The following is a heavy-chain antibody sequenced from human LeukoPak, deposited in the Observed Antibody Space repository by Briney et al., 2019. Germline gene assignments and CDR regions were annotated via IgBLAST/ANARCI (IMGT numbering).Heavy chain of an antibody. CDR3: ARVLGAVAAQRFDP. J-gene: IGHJ5*02. V-gene: IGHV4-59*01. CDR2: IYYSGST. Sequence: SETLSLTCTVSGGSISSYYWSWIRQPPGKGLEWIGYIYYSGSTNYNPSLKSRVTISVDTSENQFSLKLSSVTAADTAVYYCARVLGAVAAQRFDPWGQGTLVTVSS. CDR1: GGSISSYY. D-gene: IGHD6-19*01.